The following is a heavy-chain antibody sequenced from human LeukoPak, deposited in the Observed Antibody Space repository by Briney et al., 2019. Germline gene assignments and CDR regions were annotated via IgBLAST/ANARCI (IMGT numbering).Heavy chain of an antibody. Sequence: ASVKVSCKASGGTFSSYAISWVRQAPGQGLEWMGWINPKNGGAASAPKFQGRVTMTRDRSISTVYMELSRLTSDDTAVYYCARGSFWESPVNWFDPWGQGTLVIVSS. CDR2: INPKNGGA. D-gene: IGHD1-26*01. J-gene: IGHJ5*02. CDR3: ARGSFWESPVNWFDP. V-gene: IGHV1-2*07. CDR1: GGTFSSYA.